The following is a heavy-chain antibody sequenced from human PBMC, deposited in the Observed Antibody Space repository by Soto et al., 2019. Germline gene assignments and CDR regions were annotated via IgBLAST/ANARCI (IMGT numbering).Heavy chain of an antibody. CDR1: GFTFSDYY. D-gene: IGHD3-10*01. CDR2: ISSSGSTI. V-gene: IGHV3-11*04. Sequence: GGSLRLSCAASGFTFSDYYMSWIRQAPGKGLEWVSYISSSGSTIYYADSVKGRFTISRDNAKNSLYLQMNSLRAEDTAVYYCASFDYYGSGRDWFDPWGQGTLVTVSS. J-gene: IGHJ5*02. CDR3: ASFDYYGSGRDWFDP.